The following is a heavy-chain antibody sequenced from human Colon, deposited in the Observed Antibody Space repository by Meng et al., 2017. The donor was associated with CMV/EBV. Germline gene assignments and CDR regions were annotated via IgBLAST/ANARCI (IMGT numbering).Heavy chain of an antibody. CDR1: GFTFSSYA. Sequence: GESLKISCAASGFTFSSYAMHWVRQAPGKGLEWVAVISYDGSNKYYANSVKGRFTISRDNSKNTLYLQMNSLRAEDTAVYYCARDTPRSYNIWTGYYWPVYGMDGWGQGTTVTVSS. CDR3: ARDTPRSYNIWTGYYWPVYGMDG. J-gene: IGHJ6*02. D-gene: IGHD3-9*01. CDR2: ISYDGSNK. V-gene: IGHV3-30-3*01.